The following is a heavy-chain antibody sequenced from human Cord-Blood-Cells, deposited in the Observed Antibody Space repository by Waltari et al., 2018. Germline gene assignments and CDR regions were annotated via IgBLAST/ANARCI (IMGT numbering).Heavy chain of an antibody. CDR1: GFTFSSYG. J-gene: IGHJ2*01. Sequence: QVQLVESGGGVVQPGRSLRLSCAASGFTFSSYGMHWVRQAPGKGVEWVAVISYDGSNKYYADSVKGRFTISRDNSKNTLYLQMNSLRAEDTAVYYCAKDRGYFDLWGRGTLVTVSS. V-gene: IGHV3-30*18. D-gene: IGHD3-10*01. CDR3: AKDRGYFDL. CDR2: ISYDGSNK.